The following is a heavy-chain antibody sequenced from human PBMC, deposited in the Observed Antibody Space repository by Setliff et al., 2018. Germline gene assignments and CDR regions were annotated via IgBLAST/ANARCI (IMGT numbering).Heavy chain of an antibody. J-gene: IGHJ4*02. CDR2: IYTSGST. CDR1: GGSISSYY. D-gene: IGHD3-3*01. CDR3: ARDGVPRPNYNFWSGKVDS. Sequence: SETLSLTCTVSGGSISSYYWSWIRQPPWKGLEWIGYIYTSGSTNYNPSLKSRVTISVDTSKNQFSLKLSSVTAADTAVYYCARDGVPRPNYNFWSGKVDSWGQGHLVTVSS. V-gene: IGHV4-4*08.